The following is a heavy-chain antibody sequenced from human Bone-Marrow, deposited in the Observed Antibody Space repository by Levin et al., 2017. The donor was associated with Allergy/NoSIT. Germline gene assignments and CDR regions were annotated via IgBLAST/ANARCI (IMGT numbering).Heavy chain of an antibody. CDR1: GFTFNDYG. J-gene: IGHJ5*02. Sequence: PGGSLRLSCATSGFTFNDYGMHWVRLAPGKGLEWVGVVYSDGSKKEYGDSVKGRFSISRDNSKKTLYLQMNSLRGEDTAVYYCARGSCDGLCHSNTDWLAPWGQGTVVTVSS. CDR3: ARGSCDGLCHSNTDWLAP. D-gene: IGHD3-16*01. V-gene: IGHV3-33*01. CDR2: VYSDGSKK.